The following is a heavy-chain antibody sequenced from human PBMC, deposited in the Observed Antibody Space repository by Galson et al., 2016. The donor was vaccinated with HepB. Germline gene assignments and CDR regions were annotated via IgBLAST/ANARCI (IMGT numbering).Heavy chain of an antibody. Sequence: SLRLSCAASGFTSSSESLNWVRQAPGRGPEWIAYISTSVTTMHCADSVKGRFTIYSDNGKNSFYLQMNSLRDEDTAVYYCARGNKWEQGLLFDYWGQGTLVTVSS. J-gene: IGHJ4*02. CDR3: ARGNKWEQGLLFDY. D-gene: IGHD1-26*01. CDR1: GFTSSSES. V-gene: IGHV3-48*02. CDR2: ISTSVTTM.